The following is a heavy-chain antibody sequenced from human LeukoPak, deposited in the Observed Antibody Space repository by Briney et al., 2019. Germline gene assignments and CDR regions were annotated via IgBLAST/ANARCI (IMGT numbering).Heavy chain of an antibody. CDR3: ARVARAHDYGDY. V-gene: IGHV3-72*01. J-gene: IGHJ4*02. Sequence: GGSLRLSCAASGSTFSDYYMAWVRQAPGKGLEWVGRIRNKANSYSTEYAASVKGRFTISRDDSKNSRYLQMNSLKTEDTAVYFCARVARAHDYGDYWGQGSLVTVSS. CDR2: IRNKANSYST. CDR1: GSTFSDYY.